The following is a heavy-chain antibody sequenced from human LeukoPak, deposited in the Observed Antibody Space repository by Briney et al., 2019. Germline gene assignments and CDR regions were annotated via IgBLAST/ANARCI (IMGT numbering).Heavy chain of an antibody. CDR3: ASDREYYYGSGSFDY. CDR2: IWYDGGNK. CDR1: GFSFSSYV. Sequence: GGSLRLSCAASGFSFSSYVMHWVRQAPGKGLEWVAVIWYDGGNKYYADSVKGRFAISRDNSKNTLYLQMNSLRAEDTAVYYCASDREYYYGSGSFDYWGQGTLVTVSS. J-gene: IGHJ4*02. V-gene: IGHV3-33*01. D-gene: IGHD3-10*01.